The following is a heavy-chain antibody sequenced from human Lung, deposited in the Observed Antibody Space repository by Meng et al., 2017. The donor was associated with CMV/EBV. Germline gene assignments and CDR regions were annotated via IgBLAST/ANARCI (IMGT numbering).Heavy chain of an antibody. J-gene: IGHJ6*02. D-gene: IGHD3-3*01. CDR3: AREREEVITTFGVATCSRYGMDV. CDR2: IRSSSRYI. V-gene: IGHV3-21*04. Sequence: ESXKISXAASGFTFSRYSMNWVRQAPGKGLEWVSSIRSSSRYIYYTDSVKGRFTISTDNAKTSLYLQMNSLRAEDTAVYYCAREREEVITTFGVATCSRYGMDVWGQGTXVTVSS. CDR1: GFTFSRYS.